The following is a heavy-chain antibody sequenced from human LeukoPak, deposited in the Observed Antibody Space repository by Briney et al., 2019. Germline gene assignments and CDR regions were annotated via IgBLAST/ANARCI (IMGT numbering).Heavy chain of an antibody. Sequence: SETLSLTCAVYGGSFSGYYWSWIRQPPGKGLEWIGEINHSGSTNYNPSLKRRVTISVDTSKNQFSLKLSSVTAADTAVYYCASRTVDYYDILTGYYSPTVDYWGQGTLVTVSS. CDR1: GGSFSGYY. CDR3: ASRTVDYYDILTGYYSPTVDY. V-gene: IGHV4-34*01. J-gene: IGHJ4*02. CDR2: INHSGST. D-gene: IGHD3-9*01.